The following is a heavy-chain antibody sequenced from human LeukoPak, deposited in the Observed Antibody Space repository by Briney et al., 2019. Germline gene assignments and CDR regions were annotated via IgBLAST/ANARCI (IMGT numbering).Heavy chain of an antibody. CDR2: ISAYNGNT. CDR1: GYTFTTYG. J-gene: IGHJ4*01. Sequence: ASVKVSCKASGYTFTTYGISWVRQAPGQGLEWMGWISAYNGNTNYAQKLQGRVTMTTDTSTSTAYMELRSLRSDDTAVYYCARYRITMFGVVPPFLDFWGHGTLVTVSS. D-gene: IGHD3-3*01. V-gene: IGHV1-18*01. CDR3: ARYRITMFGVVPPFLDF.